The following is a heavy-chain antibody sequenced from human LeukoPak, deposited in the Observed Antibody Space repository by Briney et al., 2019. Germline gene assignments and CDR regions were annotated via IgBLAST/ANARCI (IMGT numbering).Heavy chain of an antibody. J-gene: IGHJ5*02. CDR3: ARGRGSGSYPNWFDP. CDR2: IYTSGST. CDR1: GGSISSYY. Sequence: PSETLSLTCTVSGGSISSYYWSWIRQPAGKGLEWIGRIYTSGSTNYNPSLKSRVTMSVDTSKNQFSLKLSSVTAADTAVYYRARGRGSGSYPNWFDPWGQGTLVTVSS. D-gene: IGHD3-10*01. V-gene: IGHV4-4*07.